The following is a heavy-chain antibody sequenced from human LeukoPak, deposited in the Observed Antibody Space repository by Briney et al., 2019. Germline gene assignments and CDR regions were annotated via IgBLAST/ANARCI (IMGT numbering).Heavy chain of an antibody. CDR3: ARDLEDYGDSTEGL. D-gene: IGHD4-17*01. Sequence: ASVKVSCKASGYTFTSYGISWVRQAPGQGLEWMGWISAYNGNTNYAQKPQGRVTVTTDTSTSTAYMELRSLRSDDTAVYYCARDLEDYGDSTEGLWGQGTLVAVSS. CDR1: GYTFTSYG. V-gene: IGHV1-18*01. CDR2: ISAYNGNT. J-gene: IGHJ4*02.